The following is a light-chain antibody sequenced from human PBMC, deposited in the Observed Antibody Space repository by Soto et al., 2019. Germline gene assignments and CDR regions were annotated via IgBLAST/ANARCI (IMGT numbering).Light chain of an antibody. V-gene: IGLV2-14*01. Sequence: QSALAQPASVSGSPGQSITISCTGTSSDAGGYEYVSWYQQHPGTAPRLIIYEVTNRPSGVSNRFFGSKSGNTASLTISGLQAEDEGDYYCTSYKSTSTQVFGTGTKVTVL. J-gene: IGLJ1*01. CDR2: EVT. CDR1: SSDAGGYEY. CDR3: TSYKSTSTQV.